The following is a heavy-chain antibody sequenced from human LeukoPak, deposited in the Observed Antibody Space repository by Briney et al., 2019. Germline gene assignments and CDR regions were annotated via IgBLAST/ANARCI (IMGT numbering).Heavy chain of an antibody. CDR1: GGSISSSSYY. CDR3: ARDLGTGGGSYYFDY. CDR2: IYHSGST. V-gene: IGHV4-30-2*01. D-gene: IGHD7-27*01. Sequence: PSETLSLTCTVSGGSISSSSYYWGWIRQPPGKGLEWIGYIYHSGSTSYNPPLKSRVTISVVRSKNQFSLMLSSVTAADTAFYYCARDLGTGGGSYYFDYWGQGTLVTVSS. J-gene: IGHJ4*02.